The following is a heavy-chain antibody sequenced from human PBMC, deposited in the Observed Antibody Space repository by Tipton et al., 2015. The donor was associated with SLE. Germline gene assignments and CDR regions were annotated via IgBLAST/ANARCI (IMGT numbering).Heavy chain of an antibody. J-gene: IGHJ5*02. CDR1: GESFNNNY. V-gene: IGHV4-34*01. D-gene: IGHD6-13*01. CDR2: VNHRGIT. CDR3: ASLGITAAGNSFDP. Sequence: TLSLTCVISGESFNNNYWSWVRQPPGKGLEWIGEVNHRGITNYNSSIKSRVTISVDASKNQFSLKLTSVTAADTAVYYCASLGITAAGNSFDPWGQGTLVTVSS.